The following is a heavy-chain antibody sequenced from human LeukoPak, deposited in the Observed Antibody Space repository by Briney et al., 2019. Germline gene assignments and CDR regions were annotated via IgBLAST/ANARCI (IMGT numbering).Heavy chain of an antibody. CDR3: ARGHSSSYDYYFDY. Sequence: PGGSLRLSCAAPGLTFSTYGVTWVRQAPGKGLEWVSSISSSSSYIYYADSVKGRFTISRDNAKNSLYLQMNSLRAEDAAVYYCARGHSSSYDYYFDYWGQGTLVTVSS. J-gene: IGHJ4*02. CDR2: ISSSSSYI. V-gene: IGHV3-21*01. CDR1: GLTFSTYG. D-gene: IGHD6-13*01.